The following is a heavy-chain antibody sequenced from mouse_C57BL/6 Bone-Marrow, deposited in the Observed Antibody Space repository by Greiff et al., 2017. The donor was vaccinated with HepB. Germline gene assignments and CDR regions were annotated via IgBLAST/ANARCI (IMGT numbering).Heavy chain of an antibody. CDR2: ISDGGSYT. CDR3: ARTPPLEYFDY. CDR1: GFTFSSYA. J-gene: IGHJ2*01. V-gene: IGHV5-4*01. Sequence: EVHLVESGGGLVKPGGSLKLSCAASGFTFSSYAMSWVRQTPEKRLEWVATISDGGSYTYYPDNVKGRFTISRDNAKNNLYLQMSHLKSEDTAMYYCARTPPLEYFDYWGQGTTLTVSS.